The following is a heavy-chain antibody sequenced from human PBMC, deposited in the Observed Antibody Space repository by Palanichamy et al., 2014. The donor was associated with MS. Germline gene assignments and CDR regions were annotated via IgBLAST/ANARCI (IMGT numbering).Heavy chain of an antibody. CDR2: VYSSGST. Sequence: QVQLQESGPGLVKPSQTLSLTCTVSGGSISSSSYYWSWLRQPAGKGLECIGRVYSSGSTNYNPSLKSRVTISIDTSNNQFSLKLSSVTAADTAVYYCARGPTDASGWYNLDYWGQGILVTVSS. V-gene: IGHV4-61*02. D-gene: IGHD6-19*01. J-gene: IGHJ4*02. CDR3: ARGPTDASGWYNLDY. CDR1: GGSISSSSYY.